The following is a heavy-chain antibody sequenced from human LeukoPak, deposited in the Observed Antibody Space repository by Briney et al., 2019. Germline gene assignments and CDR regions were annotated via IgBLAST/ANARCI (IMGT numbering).Heavy chain of an antibody. CDR3: ARHGIYYYDSSGPDY. CDR1: GHSFTSYW. Sequence: GESLKISCKGSGHSFTSYWIGWVRQMPGKGLEWMGIIYPGDSDTRYSPSFQGQVTISADKSISTAYLQWSSLKASDTAMYYCARHGIYYYDSSGPDYWGQGTLVTVSS. J-gene: IGHJ4*02. D-gene: IGHD3-22*01. V-gene: IGHV5-51*01. CDR2: IYPGDSDT.